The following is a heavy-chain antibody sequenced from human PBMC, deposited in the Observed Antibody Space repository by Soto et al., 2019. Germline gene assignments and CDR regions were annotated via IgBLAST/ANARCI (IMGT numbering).Heavy chain of an antibody. CDR2: TNAGNGNT. V-gene: IGHV1-3*01. CDR1: GYTFTSYA. D-gene: IGHD2-2*01. CDR3: ARCPYASYYYYMDV. J-gene: IGHJ6*03. Sequence: GASVKVSCKASGYTFTSYAMHWVRQAPGQRLEWMGWTNAGNGNTKYSQKFQGRVTITRDTSASTAYMELSSLRSEDTAVYYCARCPYASYYYYMDVWGKGTTVTVSS.